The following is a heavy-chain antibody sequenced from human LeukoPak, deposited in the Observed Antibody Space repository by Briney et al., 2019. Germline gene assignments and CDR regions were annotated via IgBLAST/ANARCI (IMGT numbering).Heavy chain of an antibody. CDR1: GGSISSDF. CDR3: ARSSLDSSGRKYFQH. J-gene: IGHJ1*01. Sequence: SETLSLTCPVSGGSISSDFWNWIRQPPGKGLEWIGSVYYSGSTNYNPSLKSRVTISLDTSKNQFSLKLSSVTAADTAVYYCARSSLDSSGRKYFQHWGQGTLVTVSS. D-gene: IGHD3-22*01. V-gene: IGHV4-59*01. CDR2: VYYSGST.